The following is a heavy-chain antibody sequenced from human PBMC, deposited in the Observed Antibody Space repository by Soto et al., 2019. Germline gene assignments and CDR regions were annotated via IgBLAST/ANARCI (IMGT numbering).Heavy chain of an antibody. D-gene: IGHD2-2*01. CDR3: TRHSYWSSTSSDRVSWFEP. J-gene: IGHJ5*02. CDR2: IYYSGST. CDR1: GGSISSSSYY. V-gene: IGHV4-39*01. Sequence: PSETPSLTCTVSGGSISSSSYYWGWIRQPPGKGLEWIGSIYYSGSTYYNPSLKSRVTISVDTSKNQFSLKLSSVTAADTAVYYGTRHSYWSSTSSDRVSWFEPWAQGTLVRVAS.